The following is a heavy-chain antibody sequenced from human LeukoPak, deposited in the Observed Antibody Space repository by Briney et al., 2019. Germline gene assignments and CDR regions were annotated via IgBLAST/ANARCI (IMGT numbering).Heavy chain of an antibody. Sequence: GGSLRLSCAASGFTFGSYWMSWVRQAPGKGLEWVANIKHDGSEKYYVDSVKGRFTISRDNAKNSLYLQMNSLRAEDTAVFYCARDHWGPGDYWGGGTLVTVSS. CDR1: GFTFGSYW. J-gene: IGHJ4*02. D-gene: IGHD3-16*01. CDR2: IKHDGSEK. CDR3: ARDHWGPGDY. V-gene: IGHV3-7*01.